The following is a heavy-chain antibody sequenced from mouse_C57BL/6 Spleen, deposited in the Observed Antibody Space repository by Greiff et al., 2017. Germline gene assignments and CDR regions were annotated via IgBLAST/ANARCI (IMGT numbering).Heavy chain of an antibody. Sequence: GGGLVQPKGSLKLSCAASGFSFNTYAMNWVRQAPGKGLEWVARIRSKSNNYATYYADSVKDRFTISRDDSESMLYLQMNNLKTEDTAMYYCVRGLSWYFDVWGTGTTVTVSS. CDR1: GFSFNTYA. V-gene: IGHV10-1*01. J-gene: IGHJ1*03. D-gene: IGHD2-4*01. CDR2: IRSKSNNYAT. CDR3: VRGLSWYFDV.